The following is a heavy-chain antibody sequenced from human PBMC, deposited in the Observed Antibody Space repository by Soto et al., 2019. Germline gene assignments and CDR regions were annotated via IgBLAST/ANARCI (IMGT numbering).Heavy chain of an antibody. D-gene: IGHD1-26*01. CDR3: ARELGGSYGAWDFDI. J-gene: IGHJ3*02. CDR2: INHVGIT. Sequence: PLETLFPPCAVSGGALRGFYWAWVRQSPGKGLEWLGDINHVGITKYNPSLKSRVSIPVDTSKSQFSLKLSSVTAADTAVYYCARELGGSYGAWDFDIWGQGTMVT. V-gene: IGHV4-34*01. CDR1: GGALRGFY.